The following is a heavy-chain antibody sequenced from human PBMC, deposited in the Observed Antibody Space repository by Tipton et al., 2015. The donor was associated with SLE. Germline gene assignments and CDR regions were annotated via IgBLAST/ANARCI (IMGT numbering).Heavy chain of an antibody. CDR3: ARGSFGVSAAIGPYYFYGMDV. V-gene: IGHV1-69*01. Sequence: QSGAEVKKPGSSVKVSCKASGGTFSSSAISWVRQAPGQGLEWIGEIIPMFATTNNAQRFQGRVTFTADETTSTAYMDLSSLTSEDTAVYYCARGSFGVSAAIGPYYFYGMDVWGQGTTVTVSS. D-gene: IGHD2-2*02. J-gene: IGHJ6*02. CDR2: IIPMFATT. CDR1: GGTFSSSA.